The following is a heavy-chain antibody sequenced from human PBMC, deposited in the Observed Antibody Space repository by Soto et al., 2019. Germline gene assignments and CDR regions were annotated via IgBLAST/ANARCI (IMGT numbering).Heavy chain of an antibody. J-gene: IGHJ3*02. Sequence: SETLSLTCTVSGGSISSGDYYWSWIRQPPGKGLEWIGYIYYSGSTYYNPSLKSRVTISVDTSKNQFSLKLSSVTAADTAVYYCARALPYYYDSSGTDIWGQGTMVTVSS. CDR1: GGSISSGDYY. CDR2: IYYSGST. V-gene: IGHV4-30-4*01. CDR3: ARALPYYYDSSGTDI. D-gene: IGHD3-22*01.